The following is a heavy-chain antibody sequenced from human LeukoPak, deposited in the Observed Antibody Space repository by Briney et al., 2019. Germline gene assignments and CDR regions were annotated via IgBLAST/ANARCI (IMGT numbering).Heavy chain of an antibody. CDR2: VNHSGST. CDR3: ARGRRFWGGYSNYSGFDY. Sequence: SETLSLTCAVYGGSFSGYYWSWIRQPPGKGLEWIGEVNHSGSTNYNPSLKSRVTISVDTSKNQFSLKLSSVTAADTAVYYCARGRRFWGGYSNYSGFDYWGQGTLVTVSS. CDR1: GGSFSGYY. J-gene: IGHJ4*02. D-gene: IGHD4-11*01. V-gene: IGHV4-34*01.